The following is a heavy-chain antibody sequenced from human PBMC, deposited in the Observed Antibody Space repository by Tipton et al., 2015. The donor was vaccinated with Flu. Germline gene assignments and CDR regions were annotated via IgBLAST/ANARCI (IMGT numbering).Heavy chain of an antibody. J-gene: IGHJ6*02. Sequence: TLSLTCTVSGVSLTSSSYYWGWIRQPPGKGLEWIGSVYYSGSTYYNPSLKSRVTMPVDTPKNQFSLRLTSVTAADTAVYYCARVQGATYDSTDGTFMPQFYFGMDVWGQGTTVTVSS. V-gene: IGHV4-39*07. CDR2: VYYSGST. CDR1: GVSLTSSSYY. CDR3: ARVQGATYDSTDGTFMPQFYFGMDV. D-gene: IGHD3-22*01.